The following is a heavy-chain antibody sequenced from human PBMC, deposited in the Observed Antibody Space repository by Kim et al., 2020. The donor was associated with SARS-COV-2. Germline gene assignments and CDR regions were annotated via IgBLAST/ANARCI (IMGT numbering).Heavy chain of an antibody. J-gene: IGHJ4*02. CDR3: ASYHYGSGSEY. CDR2: IYYSGST. CDR1: GGSISSYY. D-gene: IGHD3-10*01. V-gene: IGHV4-59*08. Sequence: SETLSLTCTVSGGSISSYYWSWIRQPPGKGLEWIGYIYYSGSTNYNPSLKSRVTISVDTSKNQFSLKLSSVTAADTAVYYCASYHYGSGSEYWGQGTLVTVSS.